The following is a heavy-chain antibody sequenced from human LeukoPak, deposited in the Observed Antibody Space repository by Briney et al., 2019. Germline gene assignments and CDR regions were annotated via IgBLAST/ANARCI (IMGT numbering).Heavy chain of an antibody. J-gene: IGHJ3*02. CDR1: GGSISSGGYS. CDR2: TYHSGST. D-gene: IGHD3-3*01. V-gene: IGHV4-30-2*01. Sequence: SETLSLTCAVSGGSISSGGYSWSWIRQPPGKGLEWIGYTYHSGSTYYNPSLKSRVTISVDRSKNQFSLKLSSVTAADTAVYYCARGGITIFGVVIPYAFDIWGQGTMVTVSS. CDR3: ARGGITIFGVVIPYAFDI.